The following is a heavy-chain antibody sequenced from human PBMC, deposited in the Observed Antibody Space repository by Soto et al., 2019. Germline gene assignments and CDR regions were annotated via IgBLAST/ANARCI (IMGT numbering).Heavy chain of an antibody. CDR3: ARRGGSGYGFGYFDY. Sequence: QLQLQESGPGLVKPSETLSLTCTVSGGSINSNTYYWGWIRQPPGKGLEYIGIVYYTGSTYYSPSLKSRVPLSVDTSKNQFSLKLSSVTAADTAVYYCARRGGSGYGFGYFDYWGQGTLVTVSS. V-gene: IGHV4-39*01. CDR1: GGSINSNTYY. J-gene: IGHJ4*02. CDR2: VYYTGST. D-gene: IGHD3-22*01.